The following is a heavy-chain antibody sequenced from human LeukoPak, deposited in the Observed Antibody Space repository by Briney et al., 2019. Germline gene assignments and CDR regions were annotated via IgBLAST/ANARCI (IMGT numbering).Heavy chain of an antibody. CDR3: VRTPTRRHDFDY. CDR1: GGSFSGYY. D-gene: IGHD2-15*01. Sequence: SETLSLTCAVYGGSFSGYYWSWIRQPPGKGLEWIGEINHSGSTNYNPSLKSRVTISVDTSKNQFSLKLSSVTAADTAVYYCVRTPTRRHDFDYWGQGTLVTVSS. V-gene: IGHV4-34*01. J-gene: IGHJ4*02. CDR2: INHSGST.